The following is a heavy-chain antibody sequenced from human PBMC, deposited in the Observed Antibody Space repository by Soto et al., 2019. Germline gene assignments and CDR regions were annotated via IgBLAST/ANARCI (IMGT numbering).Heavy chain of an antibody. V-gene: IGHV3-9*01. CDR2: ITWNSGSI. CDR1: GFTFHDYA. J-gene: IGHJ4*01. Sequence: GGSLRLSCAASGFTFHDYAMHWVRQGQGKGLEWVSGITWNSGSIDYADSVKGRFTISRDNAKNSLYLQMNSLRPEDTALYYCAKDIREYSSGWTYFDYWGHGTMV. CDR3: AKDIREYSSGWTYFDY. D-gene: IGHD6-19*01.